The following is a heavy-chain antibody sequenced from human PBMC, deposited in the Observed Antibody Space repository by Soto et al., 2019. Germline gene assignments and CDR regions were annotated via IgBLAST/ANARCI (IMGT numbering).Heavy chain of an antibody. D-gene: IGHD3-10*01. CDR2: IYYSGRT. J-gene: IGHJ5*02. CDR1: GGSVRSSSYY. V-gene: IGHV4-39*07. Sequence: PSETLSLTCTISGGSVRSSSYYWGWIRQPPGKGLEWIASIYYSGRTHNNPALKSRVTMSIDTYTNQFSLKLSSVTAADTAVYYCASSLWFGELYPSPYNWFDPWVQGTLVT. CDR3: ASSLWFGELYPSPYNWFDP.